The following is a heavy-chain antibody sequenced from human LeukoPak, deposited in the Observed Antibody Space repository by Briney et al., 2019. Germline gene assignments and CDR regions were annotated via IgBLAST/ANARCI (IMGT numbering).Heavy chain of an antibody. CDR1: GGSISSYY. Sequence: SETLSLTCTVSGGSISSYYWSWIRQPAGKRLEWIGRIYTSGSTNYNPSLKSRVTMSVDTSKNQFSLKLSSVTAADTAVYYCARHADYSSGWYWFDPWGQGTLVTVSS. J-gene: IGHJ5*02. CDR2: IYTSGST. V-gene: IGHV4-4*07. D-gene: IGHD6-19*01. CDR3: ARHADYSSGWYWFDP.